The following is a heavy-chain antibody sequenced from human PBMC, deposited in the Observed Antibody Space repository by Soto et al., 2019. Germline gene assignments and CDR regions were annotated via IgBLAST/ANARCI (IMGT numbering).Heavy chain of an antibody. CDR3: AAGRYSGYDWAKPLDY. J-gene: IGHJ4*02. D-gene: IGHD5-12*01. V-gene: IGHV1-58*01. CDR1: GFTFTSSA. CDR2: IVVGSGNT. Sequence: QMQLVQSGPEVKKPGTSVKVSCKASGFTFTSSAVQWVRQARGQRLEWIGWIVVGSGNTNYAQKFQERVTITRDMSTSTAYMELSSLRSEDTAVYYCAAGRYSGYDWAKPLDYWGQGTLVTVSS.